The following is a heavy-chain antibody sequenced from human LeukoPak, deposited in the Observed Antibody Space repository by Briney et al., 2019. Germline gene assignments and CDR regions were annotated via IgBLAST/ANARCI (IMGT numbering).Heavy chain of an antibody. CDR3: ARMVVTASDY. D-gene: IGHD2-21*02. Sequence: GGSLRLSCAASGFTFSSYSMNWVRQAPGKGLEWVSSISSSSGYIYYADSVKGRFTISRDNAKNSLYLQMNSLRAEDTAVYYCARMVVTASDYWGQGTLVTVSS. V-gene: IGHV3-21*01. CDR2: ISSSSGYI. J-gene: IGHJ4*02. CDR1: GFTFSSYS.